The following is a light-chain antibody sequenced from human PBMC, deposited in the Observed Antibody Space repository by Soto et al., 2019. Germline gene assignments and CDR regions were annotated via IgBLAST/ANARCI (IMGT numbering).Light chain of an antibody. CDR2: DAS. J-gene: IGKJ5*01. CDR3: RQFNDYKGT. CDR1: QAIRNA. V-gene: IGKV1D-13*01. Sequence: AIQWTQSPSSLSASVGERVTITCRASQAIRNAVAWYQQKPGKAPRLXIYDASSLASGVQSRFSGSGSGTDFTRTISSLQPEDVATYYCRQFNDYKGTFGQGTRLEIK.